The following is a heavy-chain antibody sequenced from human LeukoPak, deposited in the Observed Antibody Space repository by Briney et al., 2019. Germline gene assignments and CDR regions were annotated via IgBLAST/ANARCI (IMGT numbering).Heavy chain of an antibody. D-gene: IGHD1-26*01. Sequence: ETLSLTRTLSVDSNSSSSYYWAWTRQPPGSGLAWLGSIYYSGSTSYNPSLKSRVTISVDTSKNQFSLKLSSVTAADTAVYYCARNYSGTYGGAFDIWGQGTMVTVSS. V-gene: IGHV4-39*01. CDR3: ARNYSGTYGGAFDI. CDR1: VDSNSSSSYY. CDR2: IYYSGST. J-gene: IGHJ3*02.